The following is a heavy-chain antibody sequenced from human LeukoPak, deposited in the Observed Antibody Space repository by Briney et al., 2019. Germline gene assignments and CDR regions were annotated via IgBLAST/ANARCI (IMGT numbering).Heavy chain of an antibody. V-gene: IGHV3-48*04. J-gene: IGHJ4*02. D-gene: IGHD2-21*02. CDR3: ARDRSQNQIVVVTASFDY. CDR2: ISSSSSTI. CDR1: GFTFSSYS. Sequence: GGSLRLSCAASGFTFSSYSMNWVRQAPGKGLEWVSYISSSSSTIYYADSVKGRFTISRDNAKNSLYLQMNSLRAEDTAVYYCARDRSQNQIVVVTASFDYWGQGTLVTVSS.